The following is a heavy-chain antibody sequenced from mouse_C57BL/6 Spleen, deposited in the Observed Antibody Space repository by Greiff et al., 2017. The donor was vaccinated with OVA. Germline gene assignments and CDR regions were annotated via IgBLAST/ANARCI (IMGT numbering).Heavy chain of an antibody. J-gene: IGHJ3*01. CDR2: IDPSDSYT. D-gene: IGHD2-3*01. V-gene: IGHV1-50*01. CDR1: GYTFTSYW. CDR3: ARFGGYYSFAY. Sequence: QVQLQQPGAELVKPGASVKLSCKASGYTFTSYWMQWVKQRPGQGLEWIGEIDPSDSYTNYTQKFKGKATLTVDTSSSTAYMQLSSLTSEDSAVYYCARFGGYYSFAYWGQGTLVTVSA.